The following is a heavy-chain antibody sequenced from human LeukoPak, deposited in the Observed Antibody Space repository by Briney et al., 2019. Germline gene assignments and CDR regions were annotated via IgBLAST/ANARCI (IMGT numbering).Heavy chain of an antibody. CDR1: GGSISSYY. CDR2: IYTSGST. Sequence: SEALSVTCTVSGGSISSYYWTWIRQPAGKGLEWIGRIYTSGSTNYNPSLKSRVTMSVDTSNNQFSLNLSSVTAADTAVYYCARQIIAAGKNYYGMDVWGQGTTVTVSS. J-gene: IGHJ6*02. CDR3: ARQIIAAGKNYYGMDV. D-gene: IGHD6-13*01. V-gene: IGHV4-4*07.